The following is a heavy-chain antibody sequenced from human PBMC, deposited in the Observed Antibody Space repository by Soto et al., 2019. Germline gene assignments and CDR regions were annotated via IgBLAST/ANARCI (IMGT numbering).Heavy chain of an antibody. CDR3: AREGDIVVVPAAMRAFDI. Sequence: QVQLVESGGGVVQPGRSLRLSCAASGFTFSSYGMHWVRQAPGKGLEWVAVIWYDGSNKYYADSVKGRFTISRDNSKNTLYLQMNSLRAEDTAVYYCAREGDIVVVPAAMRAFDIWGQGTMVTVSS. D-gene: IGHD2-2*01. V-gene: IGHV3-33*01. CDR1: GFTFSSYG. J-gene: IGHJ3*02. CDR2: IWYDGSNK.